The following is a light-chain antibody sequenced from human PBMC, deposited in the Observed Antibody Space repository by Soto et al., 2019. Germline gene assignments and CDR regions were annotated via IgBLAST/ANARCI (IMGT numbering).Light chain of an antibody. CDR1: QRITTY. J-gene: IGKJ2*01. CDR3: QQTYSTPYT. Sequence: HMTQSPSSLSASVGDRVTITCRASQRITTYLNWYQQKPGEAPKLLISTSGTLQRGVPSRFSGSGSGTDFTLTITSLQPADFATYFCQQTYSTPYTFGQGTKLEIK. CDR2: TSG. V-gene: IGKV1-39*01.